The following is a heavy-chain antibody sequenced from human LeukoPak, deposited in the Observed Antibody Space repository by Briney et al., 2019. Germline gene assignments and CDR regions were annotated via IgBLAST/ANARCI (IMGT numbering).Heavy chain of an antibody. D-gene: IGHD3-16*02. V-gene: IGHV7-4-1*02. CDR1: GYTFTSYA. CDR3: ARVLDGSYYDYVWGSYRSLVVDY. Sequence: ASVKVSCKASGYTFTSYAMNWVRQAPGQGLEWMGWINTNTGNPTYAQGFTGRFVFSLDTSVSTAYLQISSLKAEDTAVYYCARVLDGSYYDYVWGSYRSLVVDYWGQGTLVTVSS. CDR2: INTNTGNP. J-gene: IGHJ4*02.